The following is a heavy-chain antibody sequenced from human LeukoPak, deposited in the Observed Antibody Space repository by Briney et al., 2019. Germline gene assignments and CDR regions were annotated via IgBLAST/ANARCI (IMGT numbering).Heavy chain of an antibody. V-gene: IGHV4-4*09. CDR1: GGSISSYY. CDR3: ARLYSVTIFGVVIISYMDV. Sequence: SETLSLTCTVSGGSISSYYWSWIWQPPGKGLEWIGYIYTSGSTNYNPSLKSRVTISVDTSKNQFSLKLSSVTAADTAVYYCARLYSVTIFGVVIISYMDVWGKGTTVTVPS. J-gene: IGHJ6*03. CDR2: IYTSGST. D-gene: IGHD3-3*01.